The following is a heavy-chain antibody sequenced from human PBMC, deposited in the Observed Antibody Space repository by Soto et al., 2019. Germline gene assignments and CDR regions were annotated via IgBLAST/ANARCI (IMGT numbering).Heavy chain of an antibody. V-gene: IGHV1-69*06. D-gene: IGHD6-13*01. CDR1: GGTFRSYA. CDR2: IIPIFGPA. J-gene: IGHJ5*02. Sequence: QVQLVQSGAEVKKPGSSVKVSCKASGGTFRSYAFSWVRQAPGQGLEWMGGIIPIFGPANYAQNFQGRVTITADKSTSTAYMELSSLRSEATAVYYCASVSAAGTRWFDPWGQGTLVTVSS. CDR3: ASVSAAGTRWFDP.